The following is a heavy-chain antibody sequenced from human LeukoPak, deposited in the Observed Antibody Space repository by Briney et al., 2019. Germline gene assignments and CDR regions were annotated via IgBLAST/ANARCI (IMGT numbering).Heavy chain of an antibody. J-gene: IGHJ5*02. CDR2: MSGSGGST. Sequence: GGSLRLSCAASGFTFSSYAMSWVRQAPGKGLEWVSTMSGSGGSTYYADSVRGRFTISRDNSKSTLYLQMNSLREEDTAVYYCAKDRHAPGRYCSSTTCFPFDLWGQGTLVTVSS. CDR3: AKDRHAPGRYCSSTTCFPFDL. CDR1: GFTFSSYA. V-gene: IGHV3-23*01. D-gene: IGHD2-2*01.